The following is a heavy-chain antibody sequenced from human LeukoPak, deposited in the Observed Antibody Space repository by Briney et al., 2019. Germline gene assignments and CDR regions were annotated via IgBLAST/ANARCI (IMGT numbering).Heavy chain of an antibody. CDR3: VSPRGFSYGYFDY. J-gene: IGHJ4*02. V-gene: IGHV4-39*01. D-gene: IGHD5-18*01. CDR2: IYYSKNT. Sequence: SETLSLTCTVSGGSVSSSIAYWGWIRQPPGKELEWIGSIYYSKNTYYNPSLKSRVTISADTSKNQFSLTLGSVSATDTAVYYCVSPRGFSYGYFDYWGQGTLVTVSS. CDR1: GGSVSSSIAY.